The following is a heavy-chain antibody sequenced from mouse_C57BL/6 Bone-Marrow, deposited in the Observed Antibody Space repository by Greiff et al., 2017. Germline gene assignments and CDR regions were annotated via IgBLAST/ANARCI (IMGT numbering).Heavy chain of an antibody. J-gene: IGHJ3*01. D-gene: IGHD3-3*01. CDR2: SRNKANDYTT. V-gene: IGHV7-1*01. CDR3: AREARGRPFAY. CDR1: GFTFSDFY. Sequence: EVKLVESGAGLVQSGRSLRLSCATSGFTFSDFYMEWVRQAPGKGLEWIAASRNKANDYTTEYSVSVKDRFIVSRDTSQSILYLQMNALRAEVIAIYYCAREARGRPFAYWGQGTLVTVSA.